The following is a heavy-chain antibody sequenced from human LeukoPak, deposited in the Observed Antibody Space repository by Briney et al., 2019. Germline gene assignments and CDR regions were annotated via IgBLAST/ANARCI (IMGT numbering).Heavy chain of an antibody. D-gene: IGHD3-3*01. Sequence: GGSLRLSCAASGFTFSSYAMSWVRQAPGKGLEWVSAISGSGGGTYYADSVKGRFTISRDNSKNTLYLQMNSLRAEDTAVYYCAKDRDFWSGYYRVFDYWGQGTLVTVSS. CDR1: GFTFSSYA. CDR2: ISGSGGGT. V-gene: IGHV3-23*01. CDR3: AKDRDFWSGYYRVFDY. J-gene: IGHJ4*02.